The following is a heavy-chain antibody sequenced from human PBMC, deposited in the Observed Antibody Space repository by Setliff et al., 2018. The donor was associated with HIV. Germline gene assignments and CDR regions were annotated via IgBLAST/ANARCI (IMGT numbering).Heavy chain of an antibody. J-gene: IGHJ3*01. CDR1: GGSISSSSYY. Sequence: SETLSLTCTVSGGSISSSSYYWGWIRQPPGKGLEWIGSIYYSGSTYYNPSLKSRVTISVDTSKNQFSLNLNSVTAADTAVYYCARGDNFWSGYNFWGQGTMVTV. D-gene: IGHD3-3*01. CDR3: ARGDNFWSGYNF. CDR2: IYYSGST. V-gene: IGHV4-39*07.